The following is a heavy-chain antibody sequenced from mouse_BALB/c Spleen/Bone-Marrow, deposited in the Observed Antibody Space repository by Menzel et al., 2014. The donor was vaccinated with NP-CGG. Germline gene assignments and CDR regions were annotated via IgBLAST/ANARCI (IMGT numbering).Heavy chain of an antibody. Sequence: EVQRVESGGGLVQPGGSRKLSCAASGFTFSSFGMHWVRQAPEKGLEWVAYISSGSSTIYYADTVKGRFTISRDKPKNSLFLQITSLRSEGTAMYYCARSGIGYYYGSNSYAMDYWGQGTSVTVSS. CDR1: GFTFSSFG. V-gene: IGHV5-17*02. CDR2: ISSGSSTI. J-gene: IGHJ4*01. CDR3: ARSGIGYYYGSNSYAMDY. D-gene: IGHD1-1*01.